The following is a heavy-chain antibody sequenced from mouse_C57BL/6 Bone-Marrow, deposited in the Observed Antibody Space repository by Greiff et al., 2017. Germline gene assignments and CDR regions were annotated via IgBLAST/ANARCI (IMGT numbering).Heavy chain of an antibody. V-gene: IGHV1-59*01. CDR1: GYTFTSYW. CDR3: ARSFYDAYLFAY. Sequence: QVQLQQPGAELVRPGTSVKLSCKASGYTFTSYWMHWVKQRPGQGLEWIGVIDPSDSYTNYNQKFKGKATLTVDTSSSTAYMQLSSLTSEDSAVYYCARSFYDAYLFAYWGQGTLVTVSA. J-gene: IGHJ3*01. D-gene: IGHD2-3*01. CDR2: IDPSDSYT.